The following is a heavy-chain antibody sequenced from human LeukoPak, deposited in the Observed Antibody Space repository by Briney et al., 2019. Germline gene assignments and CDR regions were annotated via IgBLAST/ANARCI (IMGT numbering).Heavy chain of an antibody. CDR1: GFTFSSYE. D-gene: IGHD2-2*01. V-gene: IGHV3-48*03. J-gene: IGHJ4*02. CDR3: ARGGYRSSTSCYLGSFDY. CDR2: ISNGGSTI. Sequence: PPGGSLRLSCAASGFTFSSYEMNWVRQAPGKGLEWVSYISNGGSTIYYAGSVKGRFTISRDNAKNSLYLQMYSLRAEDTAIYFCARGGYRSSTSCYLGSFDYWGQGTLVTVSS.